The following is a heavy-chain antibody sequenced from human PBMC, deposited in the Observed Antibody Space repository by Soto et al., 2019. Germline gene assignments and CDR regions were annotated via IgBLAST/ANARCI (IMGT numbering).Heavy chain of an antibody. Sequence: PSETLSLTCTVSGGSISSYYWSWIRQPPGKGLEWIGYIYYSGSTYYNPSLKSRVTISVDTSKNQFSLKLSSVTAADTAVYYCARGLGVILWGRGTLVTVSS. J-gene: IGHJ2*01. V-gene: IGHV4-59*06. CDR2: IYYSGST. CDR3: ARGLGVIL. CDR1: GGSISSYY. D-gene: IGHD2-21*01.